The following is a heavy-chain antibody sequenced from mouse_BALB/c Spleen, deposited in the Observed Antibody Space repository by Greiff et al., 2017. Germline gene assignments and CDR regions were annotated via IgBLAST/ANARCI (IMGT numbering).Heavy chain of an antibody. CDR1: GFTFSSYA. CDR2: ISSGGST. CDR3: ARFTTVVPFDY. V-gene: IGHV5-6-5*01. D-gene: IGHD1-1*01. Sequence: EVKVVESGGGLVKPGGSLKLSCAASGFTFSSYAMSWVRQTPEKRLEWVASISSGGSTYYPDSVMGRFTISRDNARNILYLQMSSLRSEDTAMYYCARFTTVVPFDYWGQGTTLTVSA. J-gene: IGHJ2*01.